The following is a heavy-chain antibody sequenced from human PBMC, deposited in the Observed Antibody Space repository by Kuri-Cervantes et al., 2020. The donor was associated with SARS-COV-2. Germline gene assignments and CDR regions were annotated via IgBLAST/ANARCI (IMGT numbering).Heavy chain of an antibody. J-gene: IGHJ1*01. CDR1: GGSISSYY. CDR2: IYYSGST. D-gene: IGHD3-22*01. CDR3: ASLYYYDSSGYLQH. Sequence: SETLSLTCTVSGGSISSYYWSWIRQPPGKGLEWIGYIYYSGSTNYNPSLKSRVTISVDTSKNQFSLKLSSVTAADTAVYYCASLYYYDSSGYLQHWGQGTLVTVSS. V-gene: IGHV4-59*08.